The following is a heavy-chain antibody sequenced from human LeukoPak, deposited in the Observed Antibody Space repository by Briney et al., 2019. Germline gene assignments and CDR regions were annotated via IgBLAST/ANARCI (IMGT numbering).Heavy chain of an antibody. J-gene: IGHJ6*03. CDR3: ARLTAYYYMDV. CDR1: GGSISSSYW. CDR2: IYHSGST. V-gene: IGHV4-4*02. Sequence: SETLSLTCSVSGGSISSSYWWAWVRQPPGKGLAWIGEIYHSGSTNYNPSLKSRVTISVDTSKNQFSLKLSSVTAADTAVYYCARLTAYYYMDVWGKGTTVTVSS. D-gene: IGHD5-18*01.